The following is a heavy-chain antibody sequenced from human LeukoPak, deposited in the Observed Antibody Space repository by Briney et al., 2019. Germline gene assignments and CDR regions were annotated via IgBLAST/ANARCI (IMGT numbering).Heavy chain of an antibody. CDR3: ARGRVPRGSYYYYMDV. D-gene: IGHD1-26*01. CDR2: INHSGST. V-gene: IGHV4-39*07. J-gene: IGHJ6*03. Sequence: SETLSLTCTVSGGSISSSSYYWGWIRQPPGKGLEWIGEINHSGSTNYNPSLKSRVTISVDTSKNQFSLKLSSVTAADTAVYYCARGRVPRGSYYYYMDVWGKGTTVTVSS. CDR1: GGSISSSSYY.